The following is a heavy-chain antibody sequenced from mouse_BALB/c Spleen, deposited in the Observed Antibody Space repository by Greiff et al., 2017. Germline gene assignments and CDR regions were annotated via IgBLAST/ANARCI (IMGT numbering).Heavy chain of an antibody. J-gene: IGHJ2*01. CDR3: AREGAPYYFDY. Sequence: LMESGPELVKPGASVKISCKASGYTFTDYYINWVKQKPGQGLEWIGWIYPGSGNTKYNEKFKGKATLTVDTSSSTAYMQLSSLTSEDTAVYFCAREGAPYYFDYGGQGTTLTVSA. CDR2: IYPGSGNT. CDR1: GYTFTDYY. V-gene: IGHV1-84*02.